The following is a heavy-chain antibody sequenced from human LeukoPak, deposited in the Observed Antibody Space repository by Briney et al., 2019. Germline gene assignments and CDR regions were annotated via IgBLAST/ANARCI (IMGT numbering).Heavy chain of an antibody. V-gene: IGHV1-8*01. J-gene: IGHJ6*03. D-gene: IGHD3-3*01. CDR1: GYTFTSYD. CDR2: MNPNSGNT. CDR3: ARAPYYDFWSGSPSFYCMDV. Sequence: ASVKVSCKASGYTFTSYDINWVRQATGQGLEWMGWMNPNSGNTGYAQKFQGRVTMTRNTSISTAYMELSSLRSEDTAVYYCARAPYYDFWSGSPSFYCMDVWGKGTTVTVSS.